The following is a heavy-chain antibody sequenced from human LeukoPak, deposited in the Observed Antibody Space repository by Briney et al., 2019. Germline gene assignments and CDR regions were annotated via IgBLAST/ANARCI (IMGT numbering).Heavy chain of an antibody. J-gene: IGHJ4*02. CDR3: ARGRYFDWLSPEDYFDY. CDR1: GGSISSHY. D-gene: IGHD3-9*01. CDR2: IYYSGST. V-gene: IGHV4-59*11. Sequence: SETLSLTCTVSGGSISSHYWSWIRQPPGKGLEWIGYIYYSGSTNYNPSLRSRVTISVDTSKNQFSLKLSSVTAADTAVYYCARGRYFDWLSPEDYFDYWGQGTLVTVSS.